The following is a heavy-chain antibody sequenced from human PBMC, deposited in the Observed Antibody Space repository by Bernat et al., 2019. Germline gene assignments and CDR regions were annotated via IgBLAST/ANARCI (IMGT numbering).Heavy chain of an antibody. J-gene: IGHJ4*02. CDR2: IWHDGSNE. D-gene: IGHD1-26*01. V-gene: IGHV3-33*01. CDR3: AREHIVGSTRGFDY. Sequence: VQLVESGGGLVQPGESLRLSCAASGFTFSDNGMHWVRQAPGKGLEWVAVIWHDGSNENYAESVKGRFTISRDNSESTLYLQMNSLRAEDSALYYCAREHIVGSTRGFDYWGQGTLVTVSS. CDR1: GFTFSDNG.